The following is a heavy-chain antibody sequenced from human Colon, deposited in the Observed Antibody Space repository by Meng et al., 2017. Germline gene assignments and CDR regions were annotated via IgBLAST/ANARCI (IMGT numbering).Heavy chain of an antibody. CDR2: IYYSGST. J-gene: IGHJ3*02. CDR1: GGSISSYY. Sequence: SETLSLTCTVSGGSISSYYWSWIRQPPGKGLEWIGYIYYSGSTNYNPSLKSRVTISVDTSKNQLSLKLSSVTAADTAVYYCARGGYSGSYWAPGNAFDIWGQGTMVTVSS. V-gene: IGHV4-59*01. D-gene: IGHD1-26*01. CDR3: ARGGYSGSYWAPGNAFDI.